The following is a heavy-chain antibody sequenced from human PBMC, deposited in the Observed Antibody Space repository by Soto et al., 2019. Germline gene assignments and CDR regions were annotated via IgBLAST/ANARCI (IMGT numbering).Heavy chain of an antibody. CDR2: IYHSGST. CDR3: ARDREDGRWLGFDAFDI. V-gene: IGHV4-38-2*02. J-gene: IGHJ3*02. Sequence: SETLSLTCAVSGYSISSGYYWGWIRQPPGKGLEWIGSIYHSGSTYYNPSLKSRVTISVDTSKNQFSLKLSSVTAADAAVYYCARDREDGRWLGFDAFDIWGQGTMVTVSS. CDR1: GYSISSGYY. D-gene: IGHD1-26*01.